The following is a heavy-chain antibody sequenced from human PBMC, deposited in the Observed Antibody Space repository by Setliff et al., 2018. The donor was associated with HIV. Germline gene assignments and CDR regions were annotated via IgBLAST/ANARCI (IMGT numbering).Heavy chain of an antibody. CDR1: GGSISSSSYY. J-gene: IGHJ3*01. CDR3: ARAPPGIQNDAFDV. Sequence: SETLSLTCTVSGGSISSSSYYWGWIRQPPGKGLEWIGTMFRTGISYYNPSLKSRVTISVDTSKNQFSLKLSSVTAADTAVYYCARAPPGIQNDAFDVWGQGTMVTVSS. V-gene: IGHV4-39*01. CDR2: MFRTGIS.